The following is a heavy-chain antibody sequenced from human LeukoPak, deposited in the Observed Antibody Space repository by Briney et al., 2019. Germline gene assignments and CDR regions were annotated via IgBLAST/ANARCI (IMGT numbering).Heavy chain of an antibody. CDR2: IYTSGST. D-gene: IGHD6-13*01. V-gene: IGHV4-61*02. J-gene: IGHJ5*02. CDR3: ASQSSSWYLNWFDP. Sequence: SETLSLTCSVSGGSISSGSYYWTWVRQPAGRGLEWIGRIYTSGSTNYNPSLKSRVTISVDTSKNQFSLKLSSVTAADTAVYYCASQSSSWYLNWFDPWGQGTLVTVSS. CDR1: GGSISSGSYY.